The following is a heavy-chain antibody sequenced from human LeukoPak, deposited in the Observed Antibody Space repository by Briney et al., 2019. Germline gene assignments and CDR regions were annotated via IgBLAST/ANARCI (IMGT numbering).Heavy chain of an antibody. D-gene: IGHD3-10*01. Sequence: PSETLSLTCTVSGGSISSYYWSWIRQPPGKGLEWIGYIYYSGSTNYNPSLKSRVTISVDTSKNQFSLKLSSVTAADTAVYYCAGDSNPPSGWFDPWGQGTLVTVPS. CDR3: AGDSNPPSGWFDP. CDR1: GGSISSYY. J-gene: IGHJ5*02. V-gene: IGHV4-59*01. CDR2: IYYSGST.